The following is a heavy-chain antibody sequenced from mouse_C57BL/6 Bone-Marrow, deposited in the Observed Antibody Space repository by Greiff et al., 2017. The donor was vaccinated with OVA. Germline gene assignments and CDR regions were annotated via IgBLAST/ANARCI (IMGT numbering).Heavy chain of an antibody. Sequence: VQLQQSGAELVKPGASVKISCKASGYAFSSYWMNWVKQRPGKGLEWIGQIYPGDGDTNYNGKFKGKATLTADKSSSTAYMQLSSLTSEDSAVYFCARRGDSNYEDYWGQGTTLTVSS. J-gene: IGHJ2*01. CDR3: ARRGDSNYEDY. CDR2: IYPGDGDT. V-gene: IGHV1-80*01. D-gene: IGHD2-5*01. CDR1: GYAFSSYW.